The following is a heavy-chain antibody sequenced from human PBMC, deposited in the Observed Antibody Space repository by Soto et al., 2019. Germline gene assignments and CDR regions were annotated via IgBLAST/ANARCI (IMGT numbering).Heavy chain of an antibody. CDR3: ARNPYSAYDPSYISYMDV. CDR2: INSDASST. V-gene: IGHV3-74*01. D-gene: IGHD5-12*01. CDR1: GFTFSNYW. Sequence: GVLRLSCAASGFTFSNYWMHWVRQAPGKGLVWVSHINSDASSTRYADSVKGRFTISRDNAKNTLYLQMNSLRAEDTAVYYCARNPYSAYDPSYISYMDVWGKGTTVTVSS. J-gene: IGHJ6*03.